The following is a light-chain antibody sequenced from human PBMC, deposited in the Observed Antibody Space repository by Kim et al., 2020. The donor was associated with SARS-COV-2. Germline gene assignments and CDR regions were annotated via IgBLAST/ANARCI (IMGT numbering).Light chain of an antibody. J-gene: IGKJ1*01. CDR2: GAS. V-gene: IGKV1-27*01. CDR3: QRYNVAPWT. CDR1: QAISKY. Sequence: DIQMTQSPSSLSASIGDRVTITCRASQAISKYLAWYQQKPGKAPKLLIHGASTLQSGVPSRFSGSGSGTDFTLTISSLQPEDVASYYCQRYNVAPWTFGQGTKVDIK.